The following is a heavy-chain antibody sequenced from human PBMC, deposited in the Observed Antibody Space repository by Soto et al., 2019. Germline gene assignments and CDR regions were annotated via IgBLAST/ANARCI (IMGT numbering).Heavy chain of an antibody. Sequence: ASVKVSCKASGYTFTSYDINWVRQATGQGLEYLGWMNPNSGNTAYVQKFQDRVTMTRDTSISTAYMELSRLKSDDTAIYYCARPRGYSGYGNNYGNNPYDYWGQGTLVTVSS. J-gene: IGHJ4*02. D-gene: IGHD5-12*01. CDR1: GYTFTSYD. CDR3: ARPRGYSGYGNNYGNNPYDY. CDR2: MNPNSGNT. V-gene: IGHV1-8*01.